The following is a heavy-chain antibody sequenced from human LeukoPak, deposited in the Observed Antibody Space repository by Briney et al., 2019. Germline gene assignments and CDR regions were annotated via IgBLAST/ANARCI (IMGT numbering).Heavy chain of an antibody. Sequence: SETLSLTCTVSGGSISSYYWSWIRQPPGKGLEWIGYIYYSGSTNYNPSLKSRVTISVDTSKNQFSLKLSSVTAADTAVYYCARVERRATIGSFDYWGQGTLVTVSS. CDR3: ARVERRATIGSFDY. CDR1: GGSISSYY. V-gene: IGHV4-59*01. D-gene: IGHD1-26*01. J-gene: IGHJ4*02. CDR2: IYYSGST.